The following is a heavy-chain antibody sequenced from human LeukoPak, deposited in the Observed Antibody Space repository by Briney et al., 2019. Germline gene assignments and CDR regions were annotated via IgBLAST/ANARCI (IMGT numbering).Heavy chain of an antibody. J-gene: IGHJ4*02. D-gene: IGHD6-19*01. CDR3: AKGYSSGWADY. CDR2: IYYSGTT. CDR1: GGSISSYY. Sequence: SETLSLTCTVSGGSISSYYWSWVRQPPGKGLEWIGYIYYSGTTNYIPSLKNRVTISVDTSKHQFSLKLSSVTAADTAVYYCAKGYSSGWADYWGQGTLVTVSS. V-gene: IGHV4-59*01.